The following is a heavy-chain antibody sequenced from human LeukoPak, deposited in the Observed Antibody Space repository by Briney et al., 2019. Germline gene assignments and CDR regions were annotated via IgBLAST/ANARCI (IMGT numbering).Heavy chain of an antibody. D-gene: IGHD3-9*01. Sequence: SGPGLVKPSETLSLTCTVSGGSISSYYWSWIRQPAGKGLEWIGRIYTSGSTNYNPSLKSRVTMSVDTSKNQCSLKLSSLTAADTAVYYCARNGETYYDILTGTEEDYYYYMDVWGKGTTVTVSS. CDR3: ARNGETYYDILTGTEEDYYYYMDV. V-gene: IGHV4-4*07. CDR1: GGSISSYY. CDR2: IYTSGST. J-gene: IGHJ6*03.